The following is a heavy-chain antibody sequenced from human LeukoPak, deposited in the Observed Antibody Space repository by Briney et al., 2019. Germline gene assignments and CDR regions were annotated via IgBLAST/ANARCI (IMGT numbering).Heavy chain of an antibody. J-gene: IGHJ4*02. D-gene: IGHD1-26*01. CDR1: GYTFTSYG. Sequence: ASVKVSCKASGYTFTSYGISWVRQAPGQGLEWMGSISAYNGNTNYAQKLQGRVTMTTDTSTSTAYMELRSLRSDDTAVYYCARDQVGATVSPESPSDYWGQGTPVTVSS. CDR2: ISAYNGNT. V-gene: IGHV1-18*01. CDR3: ARDQVGATVSPESPSDY.